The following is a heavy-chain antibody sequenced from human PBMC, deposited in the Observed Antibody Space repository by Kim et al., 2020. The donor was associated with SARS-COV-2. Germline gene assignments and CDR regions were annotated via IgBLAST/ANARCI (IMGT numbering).Heavy chain of an antibody. D-gene: IGHD3-3*01. Sequence: SETLSLTCTVSGGSISSYYWSWIRQPPGKGLEWIGYIYYSGSTNYNPFLKSRVTISVDTSKNQFSLKLSSVTAADTAVYYCARGRGYYDFWSGYYPYFDYWGQGTLVTVSS. CDR2: IYYSGST. CDR3: ARGRGYYDFWSGYYPYFDY. J-gene: IGHJ4*02. V-gene: IGHV4-59*13. CDR1: GGSISSYY.